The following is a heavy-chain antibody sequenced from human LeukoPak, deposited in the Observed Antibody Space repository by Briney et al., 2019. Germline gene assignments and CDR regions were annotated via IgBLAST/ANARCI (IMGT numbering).Heavy chain of an antibody. CDR2: IVPIFGKS. Sequence: PVKVSCKASGGTFTTFAISWMRQAPGQGLQWMGAIVPIFGKSHYAQKLQGRLTITADESTNTAFMELARLTADDTAVYYCARESLAGTWPSDYWGQGTLVTVSS. CDR3: ARESLAGTWPSDY. CDR1: GGTFTTFA. J-gene: IGHJ4*02. D-gene: IGHD6-19*01. V-gene: IGHV1-69*13.